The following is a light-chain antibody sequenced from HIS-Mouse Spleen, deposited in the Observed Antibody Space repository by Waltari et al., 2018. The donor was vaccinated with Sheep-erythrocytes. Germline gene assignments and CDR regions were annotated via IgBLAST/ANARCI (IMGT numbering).Light chain of an antibody. Sequence: QSALTQPRSVSGSPGQSVTIPCTGTSSDVGGYNYVSWYQQHPGKAPKLIFYDVSKRPSGVPDRFSGSKSGNTASLTISGLQAEDEADYYCCSYAGSYNHVFATGTKVTVL. CDR3: CSYAGSYNHV. J-gene: IGLJ1*01. V-gene: IGLV2-11*01. CDR2: DVS. CDR1: SSDVGGYNY.